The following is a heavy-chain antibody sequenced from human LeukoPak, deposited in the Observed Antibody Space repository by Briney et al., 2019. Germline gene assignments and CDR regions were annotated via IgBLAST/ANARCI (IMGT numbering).Heavy chain of an antibody. D-gene: IGHD5-24*01. CDR1: GGSINSYY. Sequence: SETLSLTCTASGGSINSYYWSWIRQPPGKGLEWIGYIYNYGSTNYNPSLKSRVTISVDTSKNQFSLKLSSVTAADTAVYYCARLRDGYNSYWFDPWGQGTLVTVSP. J-gene: IGHJ5*02. CDR3: ARLRDGYNSYWFDP. V-gene: IGHV4-59*08. CDR2: IYNYGST.